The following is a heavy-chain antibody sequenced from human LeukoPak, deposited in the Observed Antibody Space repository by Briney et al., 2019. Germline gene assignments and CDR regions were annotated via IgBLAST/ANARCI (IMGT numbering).Heavy chain of an antibody. CDR2: IGGGGVDR. CDR3: AKDSIERNGVYDAFDV. CDR1: GFTFSEFA. J-gene: IGHJ3*01. V-gene: IGHV3-23*01. D-gene: IGHD2-8*01. Sequence: GGSLRLSCVASGFTFSEFAMNWVRQVPGKGPEWVSHIGGGGVDREYEESVKGRFTVSRDNSRNSLYLQMNSLRGEDTAIYYCAKDSIERNGVYDAFDVWGQGTKVTVAS.